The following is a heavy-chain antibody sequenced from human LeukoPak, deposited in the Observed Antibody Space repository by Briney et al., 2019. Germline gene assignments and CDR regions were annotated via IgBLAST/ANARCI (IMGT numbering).Heavy chain of an antibody. Sequence: SETLSLTCTVSGGSISSYYWSWIRQPPGKGLEWIGYIYYSASTNYNPSLKSRVTISVDTSKNQFSLKLSSVTAADTAVYYCARSMWELDVFDPWGQGTLVTVSS. CDR2: IYYSAST. CDR3: ARSMWELDVFDP. D-gene: IGHD1-26*01. J-gene: IGHJ5*02. CDR1: GGSISSYY. V-gene: IGHV4-59*01.